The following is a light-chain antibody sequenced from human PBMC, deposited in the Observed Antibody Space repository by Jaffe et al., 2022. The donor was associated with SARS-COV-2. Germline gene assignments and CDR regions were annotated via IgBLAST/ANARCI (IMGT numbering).Light chain of an antibody. V-gene: IGLV2-8*01. CDR2: EVN. CDR3: SSYAGSNNLV. Sequence: QSALTQPPSASGSPGQSVTISCTGTSSDVGDYNFVSWYQQHPGKAPKLMIYEVNKRPSGVPDRFSGSKSGNTASLTVSGLQAEDEADYYCSSYAGSNNLVFGGGTKLTV. CDR1: SSDVGDYNF. J-gene: IGLJ3*02.